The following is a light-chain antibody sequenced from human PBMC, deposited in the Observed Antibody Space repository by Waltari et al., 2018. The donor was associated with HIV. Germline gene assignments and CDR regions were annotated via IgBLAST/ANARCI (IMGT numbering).Light chain of an antibody. CDR3: QQYGSSPFT. V-gene: IGKV3-20*01. Sequence: EIVLTQSPGTLSLSPGERATLSCRASQSVSSSYLAWYQQKPGKAPRLLIYGASSRATGIPDRCSGSGSGTDFTLTISRLEPEDFAVYYCQQYGSSPFTFGPGTKVDIK. CDR2: GAS. J-gene: IGKJ3*01. CDR1: QSVSSSY.